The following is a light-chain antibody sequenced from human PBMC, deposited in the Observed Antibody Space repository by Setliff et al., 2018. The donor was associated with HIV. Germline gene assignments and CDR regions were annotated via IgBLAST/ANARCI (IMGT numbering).Light chain of an antibody. V-gene: IGLV2-23*02. CDR2: EVT. J-gene: IGLJ1*01. Sequence: QSALTQPASVSGSPGQTITISCTGTSRNVGSYNFVSWYQQHPGKAPKLMIYEVTKRPSGVSNRFSGSKYDNTASLTISGLQAEDEADYYCQSYDSSVSGRGVFGTGTKVTVL. CDR3: QSYDSSVSGRGV. CDR1: SRNVGSYNF.